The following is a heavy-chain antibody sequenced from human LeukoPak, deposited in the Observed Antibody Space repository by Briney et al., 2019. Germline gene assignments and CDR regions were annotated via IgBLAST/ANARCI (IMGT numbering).Heavy chain of an antibody. Sequence: GRSLRLSCAASGFTFDDYAMHWVRQAPGKGLEWVSGISWNSGSIGYADSVKGRFTISRDNAKNSLYLQMNSLRAEDTAVYYCAARNGDYDHYFDFWGQGTLVTVSS. V-gene: IGHV3-9*01. CDR3: AARNGDYDHYFDF. CDR2: ISWNSGSI. D-gene: IGHD4-17*01. CDR1: GFTFDDYA. J-gene: IGHJ4*02.